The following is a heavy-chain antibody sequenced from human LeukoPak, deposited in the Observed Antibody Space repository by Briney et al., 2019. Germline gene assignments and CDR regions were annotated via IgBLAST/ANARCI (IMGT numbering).Heavy chain of an antibody. J-gene: IGHJ4*02. CDR1: GFTFSSYS. CDR3: ARDYIAAAALFDY. D-gene: IGHD6-13*01. CDR2: ISSSSSYI. V-gene: IGHV3-21*01. Sequence: PGGSLRLSCAASGFTFSSYSMNWVRQAPGKGLEWASSISSSSSYIYYADSVKGRFTISRDNAKNSLYLQMNSLRAEDTAVYYCARDYIAAAALFDYWGQGTLVTVSS.